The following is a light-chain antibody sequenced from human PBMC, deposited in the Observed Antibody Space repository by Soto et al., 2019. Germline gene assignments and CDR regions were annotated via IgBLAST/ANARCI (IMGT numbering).Light chain of an antibody. CDR3: SSYTTINTRI. CDR1: SSDVGGYTY. V-gene: IGLV2-14*01. Sequence: QSALTQPASVSGSPGQSITISCTGTSSDVGGYTYVSWYQQHPGKAPKLLIYEVNFRSSGVSDRFSGSKSANTASLTISGLQAEDAADYYCSSYTTINTRIFGGGTKVTVL. J-gene: IGLJ2*01. CDR2: EVN.